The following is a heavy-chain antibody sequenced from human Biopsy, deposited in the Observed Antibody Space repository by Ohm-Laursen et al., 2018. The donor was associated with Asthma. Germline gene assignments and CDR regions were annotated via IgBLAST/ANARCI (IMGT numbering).Heavy chain of an antibody. CDR3: AKDEGKVKNWFDP. D-gene: IGHD2/OR15-2a*01. J-gene: IGHJ5*02. Sequence: SLRLSCSASGFTFSNFGMHWLRQAPGKGLEWLAVISDDGGQKHYGASVKGRFTISRDNSKSTVFLDMTSLKDEDTGLYFCAKDEGKVKNWFDPWGPGTRVNVSS. CDR2: ISDDGGQK. CDR1: GFTFSNFG. V-gene: IGHV3-30*18.